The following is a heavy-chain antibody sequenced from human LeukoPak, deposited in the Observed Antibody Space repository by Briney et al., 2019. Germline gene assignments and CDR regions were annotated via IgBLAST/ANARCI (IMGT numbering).Heavy chain of an antibody. J-gene: IGHJ5*02. CDR3: ARFTRYSTNWFDP. D-gene: IGHD2-15*01. CDR1: GGSFSGYY. CDR2: INHSGST. Sequence: SETLSLTCAVYGGSFSGYYWSWIRQPPGKGLEGIGEINHSGSTNYNPSLKSRVTISVDTSKNQFSLKLSSVTAADTAVYYCARFTRYSTNWFDPWAREPWSPSPQ. V-gene: IGHV4-34*01.